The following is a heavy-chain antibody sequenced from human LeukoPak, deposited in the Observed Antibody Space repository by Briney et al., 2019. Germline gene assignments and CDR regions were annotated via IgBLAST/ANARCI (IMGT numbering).Heavy chain of an antibody. Sequence: GASVKVSCKASGYTFTSYGISWVRQAPGQGLEWMGIIHPSGGRTNYAQKLQGRVTMTRDTSTSTVYMELSSLRSEDTAVYYCARDAWGWDNSDYYHPVNYFDYWGQGTLVTVSS. CDR1: GYTFTSYG. D-gene: IGHD3-22*01. V-gene: IGHV1-46*04. CDR3: ARDAWGWDNSDYYHPVNYFDY. J-gene: IGHJ4*02. CDR2: IHPSGGRT.